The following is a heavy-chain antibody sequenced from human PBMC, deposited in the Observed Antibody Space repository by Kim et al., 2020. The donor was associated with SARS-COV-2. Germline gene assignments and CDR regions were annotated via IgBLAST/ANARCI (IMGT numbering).Heavy chain of an antibody. J-gene: IGHJ2*01. CDR3: ARGECSGGSCYGWYFDL. Sequence: VKGRFTIARENSKNTLYLQMNSLRAEDTAVYYCARGECSGGSCYGWYFDLWGRGTLVTVSS. D-gene: IGHD2-15*01. V-gene: IGHV3-30*07.